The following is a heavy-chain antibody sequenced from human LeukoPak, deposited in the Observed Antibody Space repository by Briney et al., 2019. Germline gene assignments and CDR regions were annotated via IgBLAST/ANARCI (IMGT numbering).Heavy chain of an antibody. Sequence: GGSLRLSCAASGFTVSSNYMTWVRQAPGKGLEWVANIKQDGSDKYYVDSVKGRFTISRDNAKNSLYLQMNSLRTEDTAVYFCARDASGSGGHDYWGQGTLVTVSS. J-gene: IGHJ4*02. D-gene: IGHD3-10*01. V-gene: IGHV3-7*01. CDR2: IKQDGSDK. CDR1: GFTVSSNY. CDR3: ARDASGSGGHDY.